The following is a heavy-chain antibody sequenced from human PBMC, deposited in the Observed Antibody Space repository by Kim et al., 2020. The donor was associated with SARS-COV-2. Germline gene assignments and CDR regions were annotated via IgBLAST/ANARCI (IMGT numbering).Heavy chain of an antibody. Sequence: GGSLRLYCAASGFTFSSYSMCWVRQAPGKGPEWVSAISGSADVTNYADSVKGRFTISRDNSKNALYLQMTGLRADDTAVYYCAKGYGNSVSSFDYWGQG. CDR1: GFTFSSYS. V-gene: IGHV3-23*01. J-gene: IGHJ4*02. CDR3: AKGYGNSVSSFDY. D-gene: IGHD5-18*01. CDR2: ISGSADVT.